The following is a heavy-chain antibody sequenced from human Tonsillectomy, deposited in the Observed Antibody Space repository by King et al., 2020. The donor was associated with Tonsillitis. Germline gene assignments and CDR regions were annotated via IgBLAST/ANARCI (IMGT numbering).Heavy chain of an antibody. J-gene: IGHJ4*02. CDR1: GGSFTHYY. CDR2: IKHSEST. Sequence: VQLQQWGAGLLKPSETLSLTCAVSGGSFTHYYWNWIRQPPGKGLEWIGEIKHSESTSYNQSLKGRVTISLDTSTNQFSLKLTSVTAADTAVYYCARADYLFWGQGTLVTVSS. D-gene: IGHD3-10*01. V-gene: IGHV4-34*01. CDR3: ARADYLF.